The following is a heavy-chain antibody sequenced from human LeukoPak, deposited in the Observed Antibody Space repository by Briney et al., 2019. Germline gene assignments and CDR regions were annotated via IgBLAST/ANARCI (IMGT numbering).Heavy chain of an antibody. CDR3: AREVSDILTVPGVGDRFYYYLDV. D-gene: IGHD2/OR15-2a*01. V-gene: IGHV3-48*03. J-gene: IGHJ6*03. CDR2: ISHNGGTI. CDR1: GFTFSSYR. Sequence: PGGSLRLFCAASGFTFSSYRMTWVRQAPGKGLEWVAYISHNGGTIYYADSVKGRFTISRDTARNSLYLQMNSLRGDDTAIYYCAREVSDILTVPGVGDRFYYYLDVWGTGATVTVS.